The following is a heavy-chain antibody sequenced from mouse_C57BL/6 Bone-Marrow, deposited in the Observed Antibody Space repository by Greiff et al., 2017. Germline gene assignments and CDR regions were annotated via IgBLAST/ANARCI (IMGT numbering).Heavy chain of an antibody. CDR1: GYSITSGYY. CDR2: ISYDGSN. CDR3: ARDHGSSYVDY. Sequence: EVKLQESGPGLVKPSQSLSLTCSVTGYSITSGYYWNWIRQFPGNKLEWMGYISYDGSNNYNPSLKNRISITRDTSKNQFFLKLNSVTTEDTATYYCARDHGSSYVDYWGQGTTLTVSS. D-gene: IGHD1-1*01. V-gene: IGHV3-6*01. J-gene: IGHJ2*01.